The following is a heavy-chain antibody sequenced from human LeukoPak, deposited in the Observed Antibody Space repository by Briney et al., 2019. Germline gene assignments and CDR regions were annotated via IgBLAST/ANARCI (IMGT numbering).Heavy chain of an antibody. CDR1: GYTFTSYA. J-gene: IGHJ6*02. CDR3: ARGPYGLSYYYGMDV. V-gene: IGHV1-3*01. CDR2: IHAGNGNT. Sequence: ASVKVSCKASGYTFTSYAMHWVRQAPGQRLEWMGWIHAGNGNTKYSQKFQGRVTITRDTSASTAYMELSSLRSEDTAVYYCARGPYGLSYYYGMDVWGQGTTVTVSS. D-gene: IGHD3-10*01.